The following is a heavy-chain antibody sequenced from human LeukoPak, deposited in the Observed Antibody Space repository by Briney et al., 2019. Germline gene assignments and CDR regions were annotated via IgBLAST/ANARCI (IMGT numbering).Heavy chain of an antibody. D-gene: IGHD3-10*01. J-gene: IGHJ6*04. CDR2: INHSGST. Sequence: PGGSLRLSCAASGFTFSSYSMNWVRQAPGKGLEWFGEINHSGSTNYNPSLKSRVTISVDTSKNQFSLELSSVTAADTAVYYCARRGYYGSWSYYVWGKGTTVTVSS. V-gene: IGHV4-34*01. CDR3: ARRGYYGSWSYYV. CDR1: GFTFSSYS.